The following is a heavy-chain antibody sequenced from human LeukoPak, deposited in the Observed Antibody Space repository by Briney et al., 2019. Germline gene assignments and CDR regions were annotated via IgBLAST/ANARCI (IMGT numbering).Heavy chain of an antibody. V-gene: IGHV4-31*03. D-gene: IGHD6-19*01. Sequence: SQTLSLTCTVSSGSINNGGYYWSCTRQHPGKGLEWICKINHSGSTNYNPYLKSRVTISVDKSKNQLALNLSSVIAADTAVYYCAREVISVAGYGMDVWGQGTTVTVSS. J-gene: IGHJ6*01. CDR1: SGSINNGGYY. CDR2: INHSGST. CDR3: AREVISVAGYGMDV.